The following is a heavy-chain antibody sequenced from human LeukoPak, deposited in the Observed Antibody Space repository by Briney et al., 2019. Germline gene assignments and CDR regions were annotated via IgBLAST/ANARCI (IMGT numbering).Heavy chain of an antibody. V-gene: IGHV3-66*01. D-gene: IGHD5-12*01. Sequence: GGSLRLSCAASGFTVSSNYMSWVRQAPGKGLEWVSVIYSGGSTYYADSGKGRCTISRDNSKNTLYLQMNSLRAEDTAVYYCARDYSGYALFNYWGQGTLVTVSS. J-gene: IGHJ4*02. CDR2: IYSGGST. CDR3: ARDYSGYALFNY. CDR1: GFTVSSNY.